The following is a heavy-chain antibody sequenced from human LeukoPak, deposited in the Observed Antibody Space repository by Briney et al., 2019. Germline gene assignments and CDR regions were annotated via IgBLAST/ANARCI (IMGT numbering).Heavy chain of an antibody. CDR1: RGSISSSSYY. Sequence: SETLSLTCTVSRGSISSSSYYWGWIRQPPGKRLEWIGSFYYIGGTYYNPSLEGRVSISADSSKNQFSLKLTSVTAADTALYNCARILTTFDSWGQGTLVTVSS. J-gene: IGHJ4*02. D-gene: IGHD4-11*01. CDR3: ARILTTFDS. CDR2: FYYIGGT. V-gene: IGHV4-39*01.